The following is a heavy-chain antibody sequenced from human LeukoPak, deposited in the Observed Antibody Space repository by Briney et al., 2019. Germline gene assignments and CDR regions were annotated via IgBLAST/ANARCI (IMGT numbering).Heavy chain of an antibody. Sequence: PGGSLRLSCAASGFSFSIYSMNWVRQAPGKGLEWVSYIDSMSGSIYYADSVKGRFTISRDNAKNSLHLQMNSLRAEDTAVYYCTREASEFYWGQGTLVTVSS. J-gene: IGHJ4*02. CDR1: GFSFSIYS. CDR3: TREASEFY. V-gene: IGHV3-48*01. CDR2: IDSMSGSI. D-gene: IGHD3-10*01.